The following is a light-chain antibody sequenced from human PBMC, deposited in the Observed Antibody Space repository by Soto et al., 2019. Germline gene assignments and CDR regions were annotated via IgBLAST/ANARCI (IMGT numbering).Light chain of an antibody. Sequence: QSVLTQPPSVSAAPGQKVTISCSGSSSNIGNNYVSWYQHLPGTAPKLIISDNNKRPSGIPDRFSGSKSGTSATLGITGLQTGDEADYYCGTWDSSLSVGVFGGGTKLTVL. V-gene: IGLV1-51*01. J-gene: IGLJ2*01. CDR1: SSNIGNNY. CDR3: GTWDSSLSVGV. CDR2: DNN.